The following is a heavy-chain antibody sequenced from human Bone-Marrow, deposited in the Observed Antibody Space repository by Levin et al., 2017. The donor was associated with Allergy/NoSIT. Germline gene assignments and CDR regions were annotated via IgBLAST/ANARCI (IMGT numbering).Heavy chain of an antibody. D-gene: IGHD6-19*01. Sequence: GGSLRLSCAASGFTFSSYGMHWVRQAPGKGLEWVAVIWYDGSNKYYADSVKGRFTISRDNSKNTLYLQMNSLRAEDTAVYYCARDRKWLVLGDAFDIWGQGTMVTVSS. V-gene: IGHV3-33*01. J-gene: IGHJ3*02. CDR3: ARDRKWLVLGDAFDI. CDR1: GFTFSSYG. CDR2: IWYDGSNK.